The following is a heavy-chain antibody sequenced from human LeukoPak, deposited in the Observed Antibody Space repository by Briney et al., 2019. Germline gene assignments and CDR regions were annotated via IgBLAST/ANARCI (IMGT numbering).Heavy chain of an antibody. V-gene: IGHV3-53*01. CDR1: GLTVSSNY. D-gene: IGHD1-14*01. Sequence: GGSLRLSCAASGLTVSSNYMSWVRQAPGKGLEWVSVIYSGGSTYYADSVKGRFTISRDNSKNTLYLQMNSLRAEDTAVYYCARGQTIPSSYYYYYMDVWGKGTTVTISS. CDR3: ARGQTIPSSYYYYYMDV. CDR2: IYSGGST. J-gene: IGHJ6*03.